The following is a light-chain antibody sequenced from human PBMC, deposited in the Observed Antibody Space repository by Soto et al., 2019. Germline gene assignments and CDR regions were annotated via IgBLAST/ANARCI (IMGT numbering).Light chain of an antibody. CDR3: QLYNIYRT. CDR2: KAS. J-gene: IGKJ1*01. Sequence: DIQMTQSPSTLSVSVGDRVTIACRASQSISSWLAWHQQKPGKAPKLLISKASSLESGVPTRFSGSGSGTELTLTISSLQTDDFSTYYRQLYNIYRTFGQGTKVEIK. V-gene: IGKV1-5*03. CDR1: QSISSW.